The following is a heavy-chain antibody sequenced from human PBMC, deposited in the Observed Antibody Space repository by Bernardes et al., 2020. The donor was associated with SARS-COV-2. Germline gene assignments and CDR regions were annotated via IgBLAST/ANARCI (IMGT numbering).Heavy chain of an antibody. CDR3: ATEDGEWLES. Sequence: LRLSFEASGFSLSDYGMPWVRQAPGKGLAWVAVIWHDGSREYYVDSVKGRFAISRDNSNNTLYLQMNNLRVEDTALYRCATEDGEWLESWGQGTLVTVSS. V-gene: IGHV3-33*01. CDR1: GFSLSDYG. CDR2: IWHDGSRE. J-gene: IGHJ5*01. D-gene: IGHD4-17*01.